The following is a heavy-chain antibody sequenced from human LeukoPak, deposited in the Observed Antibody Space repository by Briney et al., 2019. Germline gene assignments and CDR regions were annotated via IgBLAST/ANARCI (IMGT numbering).Heavy chain of an antibody. J-gene: IGHJ4*02. CDR2: IKQDGSEK. CDR3: ARVAMDDYVWGSYRKFDY. V-gene: IGHV3-7*01. Sequence: GGSLRLSCAASGFTFSSYWMSWVRQAPGKGLEWVANIKQDGSEKYYVDSVKGRFTISRDNAKNSLYLQMNSLRAEDAAVYYCARVAMDDYVWGSYRKFDYWGQGTLVTVSS. CDR1: GFTFSSYW. D-gene: IGHD3-16*02.